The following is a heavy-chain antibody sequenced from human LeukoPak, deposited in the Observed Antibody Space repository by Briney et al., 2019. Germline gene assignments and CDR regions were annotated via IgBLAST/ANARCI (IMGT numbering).Heavy chain of an antibody. J-gene: IGHJ3*02. CDR1: GFTFSSYS. D-gene: IGHD3-22*01. CDR2: ISSSSSYI. CDR3: ARDDYYDSSGYYFFPSAFDI. Sequence: GGSLRLSCAASGFTFSSYSMNWVRQAPGKGLEWVSSISSSSSYIYYADSVKGRFTISRDNAKNSLYLQMNSLRAEDTAVYYCARDDYYDSSGYYFFPSAFDIWGQGTMVTVSS. V-gene: IGHV3-21*01.